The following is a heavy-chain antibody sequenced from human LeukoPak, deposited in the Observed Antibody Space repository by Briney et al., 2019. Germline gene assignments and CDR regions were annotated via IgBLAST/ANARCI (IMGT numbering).Heavy chain of an antibody. D-gene: IGHD4-11*01. J-gene: IGHJ6*03. CDR1: GGTFSSYA. V-gene: IGHV1-69*05. CDR2: IIPIFGTA. CDR3: ARLRPRDYSNRRDFTYIDV. Sequence: GASVKVSCKASGGTFSSYAISWVRQAPGQGLEWMGGIIPIFGTANYAQKFQGRVTITTDESTSTAYMELSSLRSEDTAVYYCARLRPRDYSNRRDFTYIDVWGKGTTVTVSS.